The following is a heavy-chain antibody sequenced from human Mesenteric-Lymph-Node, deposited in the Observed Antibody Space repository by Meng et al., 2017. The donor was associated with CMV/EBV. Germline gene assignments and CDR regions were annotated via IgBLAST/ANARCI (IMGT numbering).Heavy chain of an antibody. D-gene: IGHD3-3*01. J-gene: IGHJ4*02. CDR3: AKATPNYDFWSGYSLFDY. CDR2: ISGSGGST. V-gene: IGHV3-23*01. CDR1: FPFISYA. Sequence: FPFISYAMSWVRQAPGKGLEWVSAISGSGGSTYYADSVKGRFTISRDNSKNTLYLQMNSLRAEDTAEYYCAKATPNYDFWSGYSLFDYWGQGTLVTVSS.